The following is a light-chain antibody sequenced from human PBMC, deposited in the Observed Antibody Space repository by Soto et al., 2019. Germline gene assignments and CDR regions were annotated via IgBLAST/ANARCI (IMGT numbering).Light chain of an antibody. J-gene: IGLJ3*02. Sequence: QSALTQPASVSGSPGQSITISCTGTSSDVGAYNYVSWYQQHPGKVPKLLIYEVTHRPSGVSNRFSGSKSGNTASLTISGLQAEDEADYYCNSYTSSTTWMFGGGTKLTVL. V-gene: IGLV2-14*01. CDR3: NSYTSSTTWM. CDR2: EVT. CDR1: SSDVGAYNY.